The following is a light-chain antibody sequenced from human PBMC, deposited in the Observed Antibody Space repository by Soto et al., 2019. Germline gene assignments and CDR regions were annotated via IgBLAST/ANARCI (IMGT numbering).Light chain of an antibody. Sequence: QSVLTQPPSVSEAPRQRVTISCSGSSSNIGNNAVNWYQQLPGKAPKLLIYYDDLLPSGVSDRFSGSKSGTSASLAISGLQSEDEADYYGAAWDDSLNGVVFVGGTTLPVL. CDR3: AAWDDSLNGVV. V-gene: IGLV1-36*01. CDR1: SSNIGNNA. J-gene: IGLJ2*01. CDR2: YDD.